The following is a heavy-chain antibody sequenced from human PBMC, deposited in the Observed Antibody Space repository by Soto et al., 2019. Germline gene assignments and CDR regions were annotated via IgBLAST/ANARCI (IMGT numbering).Heavy chain of an antibody. V-gene: IGHV4-31*03. J-gene: IGHJ1*01. Sequence: TLSLACSLSGYSLSLGCHYWSWIRQHPGKGPEWIGYISYSGIAYYNPSLESRFTISVDTSKNQFSLKLSSVTAADTAVYYCARLVYDSSGYRPGWGQG. CDR2: ISYSGIA. CDR3: ARLVYDSSGYRPG. D-gene: IGHD3-22*01. CDR1: GYSLSLGCHY.